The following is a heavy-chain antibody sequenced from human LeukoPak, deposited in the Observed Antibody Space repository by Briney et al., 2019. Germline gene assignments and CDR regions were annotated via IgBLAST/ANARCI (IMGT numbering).Heavy chain of an antibody. CDR2: NTNDRNTT. Sequence: GGSLRLACTAFGFTFNTYWMYWVRQAPGKGHECDTKNTNDRNTTTYAAIEKGRITISRDNARDTPYLPMDSHRVEDTAVYYCTGHGGYGFYWGQGILVTVSS. J-gene: IGHJ4*02. V-gene: IGHV3-74*01. CDR1: GFTFNTYW. D-gene: IGHD5-12*01. CDR3: TGHGGYGFY.